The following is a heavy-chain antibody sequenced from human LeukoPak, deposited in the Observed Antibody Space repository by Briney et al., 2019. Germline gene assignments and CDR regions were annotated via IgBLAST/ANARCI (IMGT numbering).Heavy chain of an antibody. Sequence: GASVKVSCKASGYTFTSYGISWVRQAPGQGLEWMGWISAYNGNTNYAQKLQGRVTMTTDTSTSTAYMELRSLRSDDTAVYYCARDPEWLRLSSGYYPYYYYGMDVWGQGTTVTVSS. J-gene: IGHJ6*02. V-gene: IGHV1-18*01. D-gene: IGHD3-22*01. CDR2: ISAYNGNT. CDR1: GYTFTSYG. CDR3: ARDPEWLRLSSGYYPYYYYGMDV.